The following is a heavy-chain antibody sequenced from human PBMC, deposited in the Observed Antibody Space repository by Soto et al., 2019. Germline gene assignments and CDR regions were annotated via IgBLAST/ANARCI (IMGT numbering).Heavy chain of an antibody. D-gene: IGHD3-3*01. Sequence: ASVKVSCKASGYTFISYAMHWVRQAPGQRLEWMGWINAGNGNTKYSQKFQGRVTITRDTSASTAYMELSSLRSEDTAVYYCARLVGYYAPLDVWGQGTTVTVSS. V-gene: IGHV1-3*01. CDR1: GYTFISYA. J-gene: IGHJ6*02. CDR2: INAGNGNT. CDR3: ARLVGYYAPLDV.